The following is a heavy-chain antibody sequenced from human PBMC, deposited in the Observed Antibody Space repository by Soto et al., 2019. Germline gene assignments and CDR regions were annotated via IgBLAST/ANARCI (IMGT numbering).Heavy chain of an antibody. Sequence: EVQLVESGGGLIQPGGSLRLSCAASGFTVSSNYMSWVRQAPGKGLEWVSVIYSGGSTYYADSVKGRFTISRDNSKNTLYLQMHSLRAEDTAVYSCARDRASLYGMDVWGQGTTVTVSS. CDR1: GFTVSSNY. V-gene: IGHV3-53*01. J-gene: IGHJ6*02. CDR2: IYSGGST. D-gene: IGHD3-10*01. CDR3: ARDRASLYGMDV.